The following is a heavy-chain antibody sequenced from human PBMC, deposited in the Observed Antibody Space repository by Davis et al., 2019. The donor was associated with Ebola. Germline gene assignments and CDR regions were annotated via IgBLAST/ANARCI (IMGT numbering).Heavy chain of an antibody. D-gene: IGHD4-17*01. Sequence: SVKVSCKASGFTFTSSAMQWVRQARGQRLEWIGWIVVGSGNTNYAQKFQGRVTITADESTSTAYMELSSLRSEDTAVYYCARDHPDYGDYGGADYWGQGTLVTVSS. CDR2: IVVGSGNT. CDR1: GFTFTSSA. J-gene: IGHJ4*02. CDR3: ARDHPDYGDYGGADY. V-gene: IGHV1-58*02.